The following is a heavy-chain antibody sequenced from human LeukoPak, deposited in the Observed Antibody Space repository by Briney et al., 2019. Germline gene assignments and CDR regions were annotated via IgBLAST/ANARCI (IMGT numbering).Heavy chain of an antibody. CDR3: ARGRFDSSGYYSRSRAFDI. Sequence: PSETLSLTCAVYGGSFSGYYWSWIRQPPGKGLEWIGEINHSGSTNYNPSLKSRVTISVDTSKNQFSLKLSSVTAADTAVYYCARGRFDSSGYYSRSRAFDIWGQGTMVTVSS. CDR2: INHSGST. V-gene: IGHV4-34*01. J-gene: IGHJ3*02. CDR1: GGSFSGYY. D-gene: IGHD3-22*01.